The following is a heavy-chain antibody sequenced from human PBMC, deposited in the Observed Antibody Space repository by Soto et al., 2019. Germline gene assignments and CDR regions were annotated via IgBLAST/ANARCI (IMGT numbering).Heavy chain of an antibody. CDR3: ARDLAYCASGSCYAKWGS. D-gene: IGHD2-15*01. CDR2: IYYSGT. J-gene: IGHJ4*02. V-gene: IGHV4-30-4*01. CDR1: GGTITSYDYH. Sequence: SETLSLTCTVSGGTITSYDYHWTWIRQPPGKGLEWIGFIYYSGTYYNPSLRGRVTISVDTSKNELSLKLSSVTAADTAVYYCARDLAYCASGSCYAKWGSWGQGTLVPVSS.